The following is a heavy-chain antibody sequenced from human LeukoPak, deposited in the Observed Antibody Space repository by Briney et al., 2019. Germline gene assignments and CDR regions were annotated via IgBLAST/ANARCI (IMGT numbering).Heavy chain of an antibody. V-gene: IGHV1-2*02. CDR1: GYTFTGYY. Sequence: ASVKVSCKASGYTFTGYYMHWVRQAPGQGLEWMGWINPNSGGTNYAQKLQGRVTMTTDTSTSTAYMELRSLRSDDTAVYYCAREGYCSSTSCPKDIDYWGQGTLVTVSS. J-gene: IGHJ4*02. D-gene: IGHD2-2*01. CDR3: AREGYCSSTSCPKDIDY. CDR2: INPNSGGT.